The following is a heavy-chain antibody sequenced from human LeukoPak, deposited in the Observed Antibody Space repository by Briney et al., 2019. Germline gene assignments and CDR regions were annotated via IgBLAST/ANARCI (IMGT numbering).Heavy chain of an antibody. V-gene: IGHV4-59*11. CDR3: ARGPYGGYGDY. CDR1: GGSISSHY. Sequence: PSETLSLTCTVSGGSISSHYWSWIRQPPGKGLEWIGYIYYSGSTNYNPSLKSRVTISVDTSKNQFSLKLSSVTAADTAVYYCARGPYGGYGDYWGQGTLVTVSS. D-gene: IGHD5-12*01. CDR2: IYYSGST. J-gene: IGHJ4*02.